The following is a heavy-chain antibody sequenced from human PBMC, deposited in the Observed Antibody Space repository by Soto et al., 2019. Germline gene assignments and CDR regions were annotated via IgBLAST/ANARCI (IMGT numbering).Heavy chain of an antibody. CDR3: ARGIVAAFDY. Sequence: SVKVSCKASGRTFSSYTIIWGLQVPGQGLEWMGRIIPILGIANYAQKFQGRVTITADKSTSTAYMELSSLRSEDTAVYYCARGIVAAFDYWGKGTLVTVSS. V-gene: IGHV1-69*02. D-gene: IGHD5-12*01. CDR2: IIPILGIA. CDR1: GRTFSSYT. J-gene: IGHJ4*02.